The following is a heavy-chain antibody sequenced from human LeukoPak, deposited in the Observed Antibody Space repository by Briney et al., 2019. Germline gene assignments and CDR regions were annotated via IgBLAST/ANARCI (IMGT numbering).Heavy chain of an antibody. CDR2: IYYSGST. V-gene: IGHV4-59*08. CDR3: ARHSVRGTSMDV. CDR1: GGSISSYY. D-gene: IGHD3-10*02. J-gene: IGHJ6*02. Sequence: KPSETLSLTCTDSGGSISSYYWSWIRQPPGKGLEWIGYIYYSGSTNSNPSLKRRVTISVDTSKNQFSLKLSSVTAADTAVYYCARHSVRGTSMDVWGQGTTVTVSS.